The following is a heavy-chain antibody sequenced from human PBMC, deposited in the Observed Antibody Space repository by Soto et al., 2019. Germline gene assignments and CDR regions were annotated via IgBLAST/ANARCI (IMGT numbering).Heavy chain of an antibody. J-gene: IGHJ4*02. V-gene: IGHV4-34*01. CDR2: INHSGST. CDR3: ATSEGYYFDY. CDR1: GGSFSGYY. D-gene: IGHD2-15*01. Sequence: QVQLQQWGAGLLKPSETLSLTCAVYGGSFSGYYWSWIRQPPGKGLEWIGEINHSGSTNYNPSLKSRVTISVDTSKNQFSLKLSSVTAADTAVYYCATSEGYYFDYGGQGTLVTVSS.